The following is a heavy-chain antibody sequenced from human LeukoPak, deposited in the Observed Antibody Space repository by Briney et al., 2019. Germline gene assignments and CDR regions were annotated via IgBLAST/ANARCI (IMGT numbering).Heavy chain of an antibody. CDR1: GFTFSSYA. D-gene: IGHD3-3*01. V-gene: IGHV3-23*01. CDR2: ISGSGGST. Sequence: GGSLRLSCAASGFTFSSYAMSWVRQAPGKGLEWVSAISGSGGSTYYADSVKGRFTISRDNSKNTLYLQMNSLRAEDTAVYNSAKESQSRITLFGVVIGQGVRHGMDVWGQGTTVTVSS. CDR3: AKESQSRITLFGVVIGQGVRHGMDV. J-gene: IGHJ6*02.